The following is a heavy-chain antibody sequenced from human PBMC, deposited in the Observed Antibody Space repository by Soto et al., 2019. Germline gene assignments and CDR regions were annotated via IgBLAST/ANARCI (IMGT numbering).Heavy chain of an antibody. D-gene: IGHD2-2*01. Sequence: GGALILSCPASCFSCLNALINWVRPAPGKGLQWVGRIKSKTDGGSADYAAPVKGRFAVSRDDSKNIVYLQMNSLKIEDTAVYYCTTDSRTTMPEVRFDYWGHGTLVTVSS. J-gene: IGHJ4*01. CDR3: TTDSRTTMPEVRFDY. CDR1: CFSCLNAL. V-gene: IGHV3-15*07. CDR2: IKSKTDGGSA.